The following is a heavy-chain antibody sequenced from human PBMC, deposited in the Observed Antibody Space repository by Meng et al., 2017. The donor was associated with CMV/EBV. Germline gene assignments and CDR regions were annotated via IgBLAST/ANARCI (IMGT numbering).Heavy chain of an antibody. CDR3: AREIVVVPAAIDNWFDP. CDR1: GGSIISYY. J-gene: IGHJ5*02. D-gene: IGHD2-2*02. CDR2: IYTSGST. Sequence: QVRLQGPGPGLVKPSGTLSLTCTVSGGSIISYYWSWIRQPAGKGLEWIGRIYTSGSTNYNPSLKSRVTMSVDTSKNQFSLKLSSVTAADTAVYYCAREIVVVPAAIDNWFDPWGQGTLVTVSS. V-gene: IGHV4-4*07.